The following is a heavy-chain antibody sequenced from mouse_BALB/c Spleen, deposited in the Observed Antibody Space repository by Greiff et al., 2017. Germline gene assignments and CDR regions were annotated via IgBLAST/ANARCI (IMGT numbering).Heavy chain of an antibody. CDR3: ARGLLGAMDY. D-gene: IGHD2-10*01. J-gene: IGHJ4*01. Sequence: EVKLVESGGGLVQPGGSRKLSCAASGFTFSSFGMHWVRQAPEKGLEWVAYISSGSSTIYYADKVKGRLTISRDNPKNTLFLQMTSLRSEATAMYYCARGLLGAMDYWGQGTSVTVSS. CDR1: GFTFSSFG. V-gene: IGHV5-17*02. CDR2: ISSGSSTI.